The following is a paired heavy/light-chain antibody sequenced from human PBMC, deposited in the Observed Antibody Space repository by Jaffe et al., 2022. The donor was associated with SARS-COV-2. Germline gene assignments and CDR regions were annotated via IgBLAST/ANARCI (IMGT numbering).Heavy chain of an antibody. CDR3: AKDLSAGRGFDS. CDR2: ISNSGGST. V-gene: IGHV3-23*04. J-gene: IGHJ4*02. CDR1: GFTFNNYA. Sequence: EVQLVDSGGGLVQPGGSLRLSCAASGFTFNNYAMSWVRQAPGKGLEWVSGISNSGGSTYYADSVKGRFTISRDNSKNTLYLQMNSLRAEDTAAYYCAKDLSAGRGFDSWGQGILVTVSS. D-gene: IGHD6-19*01.
Light chain of an antibody. CDR2: DVS. CDR1: SSDVGGYNY. CDR3: TSYTSDSSLGPYV. V-gene: IGLV2-14*01. Sequence: QSALTQPASVSGSPGQSITISCTGTSSDVGGYNYVSWYQQHPGKAPKLIIYDVSNRPSGVSNRFSGSKSGNTASLTISGLQAEDEADYYCTSYTSDSSLGPYVFGTGTKVTVL. J-gene: IGLJ1*01.